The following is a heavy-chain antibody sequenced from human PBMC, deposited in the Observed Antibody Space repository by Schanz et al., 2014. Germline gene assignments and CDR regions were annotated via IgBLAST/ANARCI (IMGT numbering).Heavy chain of an antibody. D-gene: IGHD5-12*01. CDR2: IYYSGST. CDR1: GGSISNYY. CDR3: ARAEINSGYARYYYGMDV. Sequence: QVQLQESGPGVVKPSETLSLTCTVSGGSISNYYWSWIRQPPGKGLEWIGYIYYSGSTNYNPSLKSRVTISVDTSKNQFSLKLSSVTAADTAVYYCARAEINSGYARYYYGMDVWGQGTTVTVSS. J-gene: IGHJ6*02. V-gene: IGHV4-59*01.